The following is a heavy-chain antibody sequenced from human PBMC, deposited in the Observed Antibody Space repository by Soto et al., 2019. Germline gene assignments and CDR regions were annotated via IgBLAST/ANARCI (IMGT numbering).Heavy chain of an antibody. CDR3: ARDRGRWLQLNGCGLNAFDI. V-gene: IGHV1-69*06. D-gene: IGHD5-12*01. CDR2: IIPIFGTA. CDR1: GGTFSSYA. Sequence: QVQLVQSGAEVKKPGSSVKVSCKASGGTFSSYAISWVRQAPGQGLEWMGGIIPIFGTANYAQKFQGRVTITADKSTSRAYMELSSLRSEYTAVYYCARDRGRWLQLNGCGLNAFDIWGQGTMVTVSS. J-gene: IGHJ3*02.